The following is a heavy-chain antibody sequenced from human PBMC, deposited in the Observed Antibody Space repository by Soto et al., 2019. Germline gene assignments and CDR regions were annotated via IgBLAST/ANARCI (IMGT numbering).Heavy chain of an antibody. Sequence: LRLSCEAPGFTFSRVRMKWVSQVPRQGLEWVASISSASSETWYADSVKGRFIISRDNAQNSLFLQMNTLSPEDSAIYYCASVAYWGPGTLVTVSS. CDR2: ISSASSET. V-gene: IGHV3-21*01. CDR1: GFTFSRVR. CDR3: ASVAY. J-gene: IGHJ4*02.